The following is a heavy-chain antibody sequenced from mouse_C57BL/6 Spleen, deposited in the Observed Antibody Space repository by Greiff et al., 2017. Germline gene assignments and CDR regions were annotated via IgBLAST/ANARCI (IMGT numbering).Heavy chain of an antibody. CDR3: ARSRAYDGYFSWFAY. D-gene: IGHD2-3*01. Sequence: QVQLQQPGTELVKPGASVKLSCKASGYTFTSYWMHWVKQRPGQGLEWIGNINPSNGGTNYNEKFKSKATLTVDKSSSTAYMQLSSLTSEDSAVYYCARSRAYDGYFSWFAYWGQGTLVTVSA. CDR2: INPSNGGT. J-gene: IGHJ3*01. CDR1: GYTFTSYW. V-gene: IGHV1-53*01.